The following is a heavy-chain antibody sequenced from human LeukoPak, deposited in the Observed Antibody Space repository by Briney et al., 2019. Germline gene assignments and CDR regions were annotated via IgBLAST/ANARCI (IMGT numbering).Heavy chain of an antibody. J-gene: IGHJ6*02. CDR1: GFTFADYA. CDR3: TKSQYSTVTYCGLDV. Sequence: GGSLRLSCAAPGFTFADYAMHWVRQAPGKGLEWGSGISGNSGNIGYADFVKGRFTISRDNAKNSLYLKMNRLRDEDTALYYCTKSQYSTVTYCGLDVWGQGTTVTVS. D-gene: IGHD4-17*01. CDR2: ISGNSGNI. V-gene: IGHV3-9*01.